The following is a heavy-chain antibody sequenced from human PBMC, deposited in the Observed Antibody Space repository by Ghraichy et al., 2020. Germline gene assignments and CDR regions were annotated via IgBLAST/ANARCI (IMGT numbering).Heavy chain of an antibody. Sequence: EGSLRLSCAASGFTFSSYGMHWVRQAPGKGLEWVAVISYDGSNKYYADSVKGRFTISRDNSKNTLYLQMNSLRAEDTAVYYCATSYVDTAMVTSGITGTTGLPFDYWGQGTLVTVSS. CDR1: GFTFSSYG. V-gene: IGHV3-30*03. J-gene: IGHJ4*02. CDR3: ATSYVDTAMVTSGITGTTGLPFDY. CDR2: ISYDGSNK. D-gene: IGHD5-18*01.